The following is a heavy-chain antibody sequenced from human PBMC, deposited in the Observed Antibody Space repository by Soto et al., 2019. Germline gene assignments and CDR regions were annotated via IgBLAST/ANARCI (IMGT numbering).Heavy chain of an antibody. J-gene: IGHJ5*02. V-gene: IGHV4-39*01. CDR2: IYYSGST. CDR1: GGSISSSSFY. D-gene: IGHD3-10*01. Sequence: QLQLQESGPGLVKPSETLSLTCTVSGGSISSSSFYWGWIRQPPGKGLEWIGSIYYSGSTYYNPSLTRRVTRSVDTSKHQFSLKLTSVTAADTAVYYCARSPKMVRGVIVWFDPWGQGTLVTVSS. CDR3: ARSPKMVRGVIVWFDP.